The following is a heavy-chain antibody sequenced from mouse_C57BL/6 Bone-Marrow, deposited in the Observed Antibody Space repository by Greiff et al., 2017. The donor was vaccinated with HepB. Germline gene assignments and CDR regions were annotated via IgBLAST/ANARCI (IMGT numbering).Heavy chain of an antibody. V-gene: IGHV14-4*01. CDR2: IDPENGDT. J-gene: IGHJ2*01. CDR3: TRGGLPFGY. CDR1: GFNIKDDY. Sequence: EVKLVESGAELVRPGASVKLSCTASGFNIKDDYMHWVKQRPEQGLEWIGWIDPENGDTEYASKFQGKATITADTSSNTAYLQLSSLTSEDTAVYYCTRGGLPFGYWGQGTTLTVSS. D-gene: IGHD5-5*01.